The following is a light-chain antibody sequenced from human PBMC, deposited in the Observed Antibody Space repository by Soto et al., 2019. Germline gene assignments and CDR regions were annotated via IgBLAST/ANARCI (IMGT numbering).Light chain of an antibody. V-gene: IGKV1-17*03. J-gene: IGKJ1*01. CDR1: QGVSNR. CDR2: AAT. Sequence: DIQMTQSPSAMSASVGDRITITCRASQGVSNRLVWCQQKPGKVPKRLIFAATLLQSGVPSRFSGSGSGKEFTLTITGLQAEDFATYYCLQPHSTCRTFGQGTKVDIK. CDR3: LQPHSTCRT.